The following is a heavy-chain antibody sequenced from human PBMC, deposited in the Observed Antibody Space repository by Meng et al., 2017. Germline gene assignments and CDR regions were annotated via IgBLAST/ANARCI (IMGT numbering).Heavy chain of an antibody. CDR1: GYTFTSYY. CDR2: INPSGGST. CDR3: ARDGARDSSGYGIDY. J-gene: IGHJ4*02. D-gene: IGHD3-22*01. Sequence: ASVKVSCKASGYTFTSYYMHWVRQAPGQGLEWMGIINPSGGSTSYAQKFQGRVTMTRDTSTSTVYMELSSLRSEDTAVYYCARDGARDSSGYGIDYWGQGTLVTVSS. V-gene: IGHV1-46*01.